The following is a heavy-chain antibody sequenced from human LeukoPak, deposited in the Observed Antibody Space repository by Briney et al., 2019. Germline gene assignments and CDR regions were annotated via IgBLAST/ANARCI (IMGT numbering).Heavy chain of an antibody. J-gene: IGHJ4*02. CDR1: GFNFSPYA. CDR3: AREDDIVVVPAANPLDY. V-gene: IGHV3-30-3*01. Sequence: GGSLRLSCVASGFNFSPYAVHWVRQAPGKGLEWVAMISNDGTTESYTDSVKGRFTISRDNSKNTLYLQMNSLRAEDTAVYYCAREDDIVVVPAANPLDYWGQGTLVTVSS. CDR2: ISNDGTTE. D-gene: IGHD2-2*01.